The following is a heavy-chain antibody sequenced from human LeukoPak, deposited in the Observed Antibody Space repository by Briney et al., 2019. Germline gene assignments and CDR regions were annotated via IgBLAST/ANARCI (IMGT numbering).Heavy chain of an antibody. V-gene: IGHV3-48*01. CDR1: GFTFSSHS. D-gene: IGHD3-3*01. J-gene: IGHJ4*02. CDR2: ISSSSSTI. CDR3: ARSVPILEWLPNYFDY. Sequence: GGSLRLSCAASGFTFSSHSMNWVRQAPGKGLEWVSYISSSSSTIYYADSVRGRFTISRDNAKNSLYLQMNSLRAEDTAVYYCARSVPILEWLPNYFDYWGQGTLVTVSS.